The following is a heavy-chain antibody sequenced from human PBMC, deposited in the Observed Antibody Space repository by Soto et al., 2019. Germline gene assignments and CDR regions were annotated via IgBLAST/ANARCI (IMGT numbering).Heavy chain of an antibody. Sequence: EVQLLESGGGLVQPGGSLRLSCAASGFTFSSYAMSWVRQAPGKGLEWVSAISGSGGSTYYADSVKGRFTISRDNSKNTLYLQMNSLRAEDSAVYYCAKGQRDLYYYYMDVWGKGTTVTVSS. CDR1: GFTFSSYA. D-gene: IGHD6-25*01. CDR2: ISGSGGST. CDR3: AKGQRDLYYYYMDV. V-gene: IGHV3-23*01. J-gene: IGHJ6*03.